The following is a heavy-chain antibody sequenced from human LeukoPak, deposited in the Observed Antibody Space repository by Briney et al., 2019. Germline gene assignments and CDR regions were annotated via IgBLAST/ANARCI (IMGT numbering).Heavy chain of an antibody. CDR3: ARHGRRWLQSNDAFDI. CDR2: ISGSGGST. J-gene: IGHJ3*02. V-gene: IGHV3-23*01. Sequence: GGSLRLSCAASGFTVSSNYMSWIRQAPGKGLEWVSAISGSGGSTYYADSVKGRFTISRDNSKNTLFLQMNSLRAEDTAVYYCARHGRRWLQSNDAFDIWGQGTMVTVSS. D-gene: IGHD5-24*01. CDR1: GFTVSSNY.